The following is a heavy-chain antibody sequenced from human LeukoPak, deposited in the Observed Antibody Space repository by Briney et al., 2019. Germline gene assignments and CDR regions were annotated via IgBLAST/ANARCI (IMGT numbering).Heavy chain of an antibody. CDR3: AKANGRQANWGSVPDY. J-gene: IGHJ4*02. V-gene: IGHV3-30*18. Sequence: PGGSLRLSCAASGFSFSSYGMHWVRQTPGKGLEWVAVISYDGSNKYYADSVKGRFTISRDNSKNTLYLQMNSLRAEDTAVYYCAKANGRQANWGSVPDYWGQGTLVTVSS. CDR2: ISYDGSNK. CDR1: GFSFSSYG. D-gene: IGHD7-27*01.